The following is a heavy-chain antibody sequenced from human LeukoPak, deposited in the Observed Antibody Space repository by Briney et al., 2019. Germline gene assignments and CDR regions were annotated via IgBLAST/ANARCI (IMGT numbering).Heavy chain of an antibody. CDR1: GYMVSDYY. D-gene: IGHD6-13*01. CDR3: ARVRGSSCDY. CDR2: LRGDNGDT. V-gene: IGHV1-2*02. Sequence: ASVTVSCKTSGYMVSDYYMHWVRRAPGQGLEWMGWLRGDNGDTDSPQKFKGRVTMTRDTATNTAYMQLSRLTYDDTAMYFCARVRGSSCDYWGQGTLVTVSS. J-gene: IGHJ4*02.